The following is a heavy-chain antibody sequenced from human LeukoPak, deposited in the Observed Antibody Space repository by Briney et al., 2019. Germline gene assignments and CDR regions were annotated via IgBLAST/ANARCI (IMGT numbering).Heavy chain of an antibody. CDR1: GYSISSGYY. CDR2: IYHSGST. V-gene: IGHV4-38-2*01. Sequence: PSETLSLTCAVSGYSISSGYYWGWIRQPPGKGLEWIGSIYHSGSTYYNPSLKSRVTISVDTSKNQFSLKLSSVTAADTAVYYCARLIVVVPADPLNWFDPWGQGTLVTVSS. D-gene: IGHD2-2*01. J-gene: IGHJ5*02. CDR3: ARLIVVVPADPLNWFDP.